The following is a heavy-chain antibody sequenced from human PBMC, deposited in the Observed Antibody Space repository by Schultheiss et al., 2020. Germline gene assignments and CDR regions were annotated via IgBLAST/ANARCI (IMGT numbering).Heavy chain of an antibody. D-gene: IGHD6-13*01. Sequence: SETLSLTCTVSGDSISSSTYYWGWIRQPPGKGLEWIASINYSGSTSSNPSLKSRVTISVDTSKNQFSLRLSSVTAADTAIYYCTRDGGGFSSSWYGHWGQGTLVTVSS. J-gene: IGHJ4*02. CDR2: INYSGST. V-gene: IGHV4-39*07. CDR3: TRDGGGFSSSWYGH. CDR1: GDSISSSTYY.